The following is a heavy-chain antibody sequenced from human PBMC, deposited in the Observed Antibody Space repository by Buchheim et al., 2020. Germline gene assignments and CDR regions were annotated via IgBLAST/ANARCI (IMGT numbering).Heavy chain of an antibody. V-gene: IGHV3-33*01. CDR1: GFTFSSYG. Sequence: QVQLVESGGGVVQPGRSLRLSCAASGFTFSSYGMHWVRQAPGKGLEWVAVIWYDGSNKYYADSVKGRFTISRDNSKNTLYLQMNSLRAEDTAVYYCARDSSIAAATINWFDPWGQGTL. CDR3: ARDSSIAAATINWFDP. D-gene: IGHD6-13*01. J-gene: IGHJ5*02. CDR2: IWYDGSNK.